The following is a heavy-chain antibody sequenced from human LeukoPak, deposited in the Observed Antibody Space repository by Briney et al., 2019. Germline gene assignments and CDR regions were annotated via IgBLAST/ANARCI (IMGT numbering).Heavy chain of an antibody. CDR2: IKQDGSEK. D-gene: IGHD3-22*01. J-gene: IGHJ4*02. V-gene: IGHV3-7*01. CDR1: GFTFTSHW. Sequence: GGSLRLACAASGFTFTSHWMSWVRQAPGKGLEWVAQIKQDGSEKYYVDSLKDRFTISRDNGKNSLHLQMNSLRAEDTAVYYCGRVVDDTGVYRPFAYWGKGTRVTVSS. CDR3: GRVVDDTGVYRPFAY.